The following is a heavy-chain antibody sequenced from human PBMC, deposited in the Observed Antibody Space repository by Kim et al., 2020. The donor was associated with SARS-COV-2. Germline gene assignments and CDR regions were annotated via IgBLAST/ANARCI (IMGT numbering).Heavy chain of an antibody. CDR3: ASSSGYDRAFDY. CDR1: GGSISSSSYY. J-gene: IGHJ4*02. D-gene: IGHD5-12*01. CDR2: IYYSGST. V-gene: IGHV4-39*01. Sequence: SETLSLTCTVSGGSISSSSYYWGWIRQPPGKGLEWIGSIYYSGSTYYNPSLKSRVTISVDTSKNQFSLKLSSVTAADTAVYYCASSSGYDRAFDYWGQGTLVTVSS.